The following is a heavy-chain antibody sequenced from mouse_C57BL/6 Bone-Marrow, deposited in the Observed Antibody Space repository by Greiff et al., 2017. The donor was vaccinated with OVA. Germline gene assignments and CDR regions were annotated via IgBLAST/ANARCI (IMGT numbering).Heavy chain of an antibody. CDR3: ARWGGYHPFYAMDY. D-gene: IGHD2-2*01. J-gene: IGHJ4*01. Sequence: VQLKESGPELVKPGASVKISCKASGYSFTGYYMNWVKQSPEKSLEWIGEINPSTGGTTYNQKFKAKATLTVDKSSSTAYMQLKSLTSEDSAVYYCARWGGYHPFYAMDYWGQGTSVTVSS. CDR1: GYSFTGYY. V-gene: IGHV1-42*01. CDR2: INPSTGGT.